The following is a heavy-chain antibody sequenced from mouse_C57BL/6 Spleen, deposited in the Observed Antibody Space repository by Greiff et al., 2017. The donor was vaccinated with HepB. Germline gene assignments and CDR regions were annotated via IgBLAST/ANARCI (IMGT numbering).Heavy chain of an antibody. D-gene: IGHD2-5*01. Sequence: EVMLVESGGGLVKPGGSLKLSCAASGFTFSDYGMHWVRQAPEKGLEWVAYISSGSSTIYYADTVKGRFTISRDNAKNTLFLQMTSLRSEDTAMYYCARNYYSKDYYAMDYWGQGTSVTVSS. CDR2: ISSGSSTI. J-gene: IGHJ4*01. CDR3: ARNYYSKDYYAMDY. V-gene: IGHV5-17*01. CDR1: GFTFSDYG.